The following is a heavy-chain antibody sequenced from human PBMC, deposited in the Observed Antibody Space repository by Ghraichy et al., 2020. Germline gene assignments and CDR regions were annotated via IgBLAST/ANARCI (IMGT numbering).Heavy chain of an antibody. CDR2: INYSGST. CDR3: ARDLLSGSSIFDY. CDR1: GGSISSYY. D-gene: IGHD1-26*01. Sequence: SQTLSLTCTVSGGSISSYYWSWIRQSPGKGLEWIGYINYSGSTNYSPSLKSRVTILVDTSRNQFSLKLSSVTAADTAVYYCARDLLSGSSIFDYWGQGTLVTVSS. V-gene: IGHV4-59*01. J-gene: IGHJ4*02.